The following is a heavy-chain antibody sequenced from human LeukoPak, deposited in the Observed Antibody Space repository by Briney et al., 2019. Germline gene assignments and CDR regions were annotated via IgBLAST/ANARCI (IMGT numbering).Heavy chain of an antibody. CDR1: GYTFTSYD. CDR3: ARVLSTTTYYYYGMDV. D-gene: IGHD2-2*01. J-gene: IGHJ6*02. V-gene: IGHV1-8*01. Sequence: ASVKVSCKASGYTFTSYDINWVRQATGQGLEWMGWMNPNSGNTGYAQKFQGRVTMIRKTSISTAYMELSSLRSEDTAVYYCARVLSTTTYYYYGMDVWGQGTTVTVSS. CDR2: MNPNSGNT.